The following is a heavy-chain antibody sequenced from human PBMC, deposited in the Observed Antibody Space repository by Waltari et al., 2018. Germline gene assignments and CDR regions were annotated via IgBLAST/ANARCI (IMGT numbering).Heavy chain of an antibody. J-gene: IGHJ4*02. Sequence: QVQLEQWGAGLLKPAETLSLTCAVYGGSFTGYYWTWIRPPPGKGLEWIGEIHHSGSSNYSPSLKSRVTLSVETSKNQFSLRLNSVTAADTAVYYCARGGGAAGGYYFDSWDQGTLVTVSS. CDR3: ARGGGAAGGYYFDS. CDR2: IHHSGSS. V-gene: IGHV4-34*01. CDR1: GGSFTGYY. D-gene: IGHD1-26*01.